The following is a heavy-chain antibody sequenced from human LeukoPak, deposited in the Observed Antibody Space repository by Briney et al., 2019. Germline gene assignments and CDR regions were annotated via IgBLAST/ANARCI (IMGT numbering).Heavy chain of an antibody. D-gene: IGHD4-23*01. CDR2: IWYDGNDK. CDR3: ARDRGTSVVTGGYFDY. J-gene: IGHJ4*02. CDR1: GFTFSSYS. V-gene: IGHV3-33*08. Sequence: GGSLRLSCAASGFTFSSYSMNWVRQAPGKGLEWVALIWYDGNDKYYADSVKGRFTISRDNSKNTLYLQLNSLRAEDTAVYYCARDRGTSVVTGGYFDYWGQGALVTVSS.